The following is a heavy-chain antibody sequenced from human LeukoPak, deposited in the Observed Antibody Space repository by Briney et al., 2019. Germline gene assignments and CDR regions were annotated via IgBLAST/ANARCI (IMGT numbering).Heavy chain of an antibody. CDR2: IKQDGSEK. CDR1: GFTFSSYA. Sequence: GGSLRLSCAASGFTFSSYAMSWVRQGPGKGLEWVANIKQDGSEKFYVDSVKGRFTISRDNAKNSLYLQMNSLRAEDTAVYYCARTYYDILTGMQPSLNWGQGTLVTVSS. CDR3: ARTYYDILTGMQPSLN. V-gene: IGHV3-7*01. D-gene: IGHD3-9*01. J-gene: IGHJ4*02.